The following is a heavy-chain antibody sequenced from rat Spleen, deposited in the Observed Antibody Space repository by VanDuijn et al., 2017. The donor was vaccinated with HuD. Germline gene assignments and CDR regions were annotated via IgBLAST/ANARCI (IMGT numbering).Heavy chain of an antibody. V-gene: IGHV2S13*01. Sequence: QVQLKESGPGLVQPSQTLSLTCTVSGFSLTSYTISWVRQPPGKGLEWMAVIWSGGNTDYNSALKSRLSISRDTSKSQVFLKVNSLKTEDTGIYYCTRKGTVGYFDFWGQGVMVTVSS. CDR1: GFSLTSYT. D-gene: IGHD1-1*01. CDR3: TRKGTVGYFDF. CDR2: IWSGGNT. J-gene: IGHJ2*01.